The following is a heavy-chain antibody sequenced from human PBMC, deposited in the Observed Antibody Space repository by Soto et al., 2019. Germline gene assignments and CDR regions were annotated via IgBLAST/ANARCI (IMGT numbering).Heavy chain of an antibody. J-gene: IGHJ6*02. CDR1: TFTFSDYY. V-gene: IGHV3-11*01. D-gene: IGHD3-16*01. Sequence: GVLRLSCAASTFTFSDYYMSWIRQAPGKGLEWVSYISGGGTSIYYADSVKGRFSVSRDNAKTSLYLQMNSLRAEDTAVYYCAKLGSLGHPYYYGMDVWGPGTTVTVSS. CDR3: AKLGSLGHPYYYGMDV. CDR2: ISGGGTSI.